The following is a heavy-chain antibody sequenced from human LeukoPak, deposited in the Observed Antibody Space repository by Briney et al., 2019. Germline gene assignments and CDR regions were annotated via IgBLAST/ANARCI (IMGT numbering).Heavy chain of an antibody. V-gene: IGHV3-53*01. CDR3: AFASPAAGSLFDY. CDR1: GFTVSSNY. J-gene: IGHJ4*02. Sequence: GGSLRLSCAASGFTVSSNYMSWVRQAPGKGLEWVSVIYSGGSTYYADSVKGRFTISRDNSKNTLYLQMNSLRAEDTAVYYCAFASPAAGSLFDYWGQGTLVTVSS. CDR2: IYSGGST. D-gene: IGHD6-13*01.